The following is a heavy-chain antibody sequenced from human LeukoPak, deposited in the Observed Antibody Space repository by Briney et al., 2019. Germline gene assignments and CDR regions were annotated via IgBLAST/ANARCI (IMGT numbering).Heavy chain of an antibody. CDR3: ARSYHYDANSGYPTDFDY. CDR1: GINPSSFS. CDR2: ASHDGSNK. D-gene: IGHD3-22*01. V-gene: IGHV3-30*03. J-gene: IGHJ4*02. Sequence: GGSLRLSCVGSGINPSSFSMNWVRQAPGKGLEWVAAASHDGSNKYYADFVKGRFTISRDNSKNTVYVQMNSLRAEDTAVYYCARSYHYDANSGYPTDFDYWGQGTLVTISS.